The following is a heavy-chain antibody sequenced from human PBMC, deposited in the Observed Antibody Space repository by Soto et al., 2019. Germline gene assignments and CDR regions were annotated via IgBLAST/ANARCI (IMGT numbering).Heavy chain of an antibody. Sequence: PGGSLRLSCAASGFTFSSYAMSWVRQAPGKGLEWVSAISGSGGSTYYADSVKGRFTISRDNSKNTLYLQMNSLRAEDKAVYYCAKDRIVVVVAGPDAFDIWGQGTMVTVSS. CDR2: ISGSGGST. J-gene: IGHJ3*02. V-gene: IGHV3-23*01. D-gene: IGHD2-15*01. CDR1: GFTFSSYA. CDR3: AKDRIVVVVAGPDAFDI.